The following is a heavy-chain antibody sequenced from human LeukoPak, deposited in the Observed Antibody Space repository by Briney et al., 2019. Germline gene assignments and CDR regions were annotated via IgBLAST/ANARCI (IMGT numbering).Heavy chain of an antibody. Sequence: GGSLRLSCAASGFTFSSYAMTWVRQAPGKGLEWVSKVSDSGGSRYYADSVKGRFTISRDNSKNTLYLQVKSLRAEDAAVYYCATPYDSTSYYPLTYWGQGTLVTVSS. D-gene: IGHD3-22*01. CDR2: VSDSGGSR. J-gene: IGHJ4*02. CDR1: GFTFSSYA. CDR3: ATPYDSTSYYPLTY. V-gene: IGHV3-23*01.